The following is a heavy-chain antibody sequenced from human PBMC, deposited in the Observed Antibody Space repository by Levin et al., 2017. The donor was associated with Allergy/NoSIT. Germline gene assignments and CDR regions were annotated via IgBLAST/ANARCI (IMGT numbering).Heavy chain of an antibody. V-gene: IGHV3-23*01. Sequence: GGSLRLSCAASGFTFTSYAMTWVRQAPGKGLEWVSLISGIGDSTYYGDSVKGRFSISRDNSRNTLYLQMNSLRAEDTARYYCARGTDDFDLWGQGTLVTVSS. CDR1: GFTFTSYA. D-gene: IGHD3/OR15-3a*01. CDR2: ISGIGDST. J-gene: IGHJ4*02. CDR3: ARGTDDFDL.